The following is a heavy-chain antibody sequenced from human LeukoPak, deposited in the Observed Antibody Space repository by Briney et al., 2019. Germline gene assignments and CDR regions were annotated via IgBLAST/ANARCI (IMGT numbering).Heavy chain of an antibody. CDR3: ARQKCTSTSCLTKNAFDS. V-gene: IGHV4-4*09. D-gene: IGHD2-2*01. CDR2: IYTSGST. CDR1: GDSFSSHY. J-gene: IGHJ3*02. Sequence: PSETLSLTCTVSGDSFSSHYWTWIRQPPGKGLEWIGYIYTSGSTNYNPSLKSRVTISVDTSKSQFSLDLGSVPAADTAVYYCARQKCTSTSCLTKNAFDSRGQGTMVTVSS.